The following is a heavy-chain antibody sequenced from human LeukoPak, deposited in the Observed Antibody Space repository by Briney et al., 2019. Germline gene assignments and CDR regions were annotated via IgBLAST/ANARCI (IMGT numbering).Heavy chain of an antibody. V-gene: IGHV3-21*01. CDR1: GFTFSIYS. CDR3: ASLIPYCSGGGCYYYYGMDV. CDR2: ITSSSSYI. D-gene: IGHD2-15*01. Sequence: GGSLRLSCAASGFTFSIYSMNWVRQPPAKGLECVSSITSSSSYIYYADSVKRRFTISRDNAKNSLYLQMNSLRAEDTAVYYCASLIPYCSGGGCYYYYGMDVWGQGTTVTVSS. J-gene: IGHJ6*02.